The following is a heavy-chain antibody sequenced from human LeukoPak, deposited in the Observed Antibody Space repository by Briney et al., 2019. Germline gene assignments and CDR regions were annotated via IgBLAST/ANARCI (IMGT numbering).Heavy chain of an antibody. CDR2: ISGSGGST. Sequence: PGGSLSLSCAVSGFTFSSYAMSWVRQAPGKGLEWVSAISGSGGSTYYADSAKGRYTISRDNSKNTLYLQMHSLRAEDTAVYYCARRITMVRGVITYFDYWGQGTLVTVSS. D-gene: IGHD3-10*01. V-gene: IGHV3-23*01. CDR3: ARRITMVRGVITYFDY. CDR1: GFTFSSYA. J-gene: IGHJ4*02.